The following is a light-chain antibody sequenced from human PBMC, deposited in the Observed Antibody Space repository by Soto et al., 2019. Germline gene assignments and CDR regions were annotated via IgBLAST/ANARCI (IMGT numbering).Light chain of an antibody. CDR2: DVS. CDR1: SSDIGGYNY. J-gene: IGLJ1*01. CDR3: SSYTSSSTLYV. V-gene: IGLV2-14*01. Sequence: QSALTQPASVSGSPGQSITISCTGTSSDIGGYNYVSWYQQHPGKAPKLMSYDVSNRPSGVSNRFSGSKSGNTASLIISGLQAEDEADHYCSSYTSSSTLYVFGTGTKLTVL.